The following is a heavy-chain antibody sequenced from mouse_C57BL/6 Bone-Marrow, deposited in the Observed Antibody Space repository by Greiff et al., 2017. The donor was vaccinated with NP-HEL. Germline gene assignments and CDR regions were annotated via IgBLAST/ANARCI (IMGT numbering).Heavy chain of an antibody. J-gene: IGHJ3*01. CDR3: ARQGTYSKSPRFAY. Sequence: ESGAELARPGASVKLSCKASGYTFTSYGISWVKQRTGQGLEWIGEIYPRSGNTYYNEKFKGKATLTADKSSSTAYMELRSLTSEDSAVYFCARQGTYSKSPRFAYWGQGTLVTVSA. V-gene: IGHV1-81*01. CDR2: IYPRSGNT. CDR1: GYTFTSYG. D-gene: IGHD2-5*01.